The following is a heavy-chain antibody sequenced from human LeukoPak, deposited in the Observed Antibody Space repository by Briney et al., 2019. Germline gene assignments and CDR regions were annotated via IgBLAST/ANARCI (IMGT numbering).Heavy chain of an antibody. J-gene: IGHJ3*02. CDR1: GFTFSSYA. CDR3: ARDALVEYSSLRSAFDI. CDR2: ISYDGSNK. Sequence: GGSLRLSCAASGFTFSSYAMHWVRQAPGKGLEWVAVISYDGSNKYYADSVKGRFTISRDNSKNTLYLQMNSLRAEDTAVYYCARDALVEYSSLRSAFDIWGQGTMVTVSS. V-gene: IGHV3-30-3*01. D-gene: IGHD6-6*01.